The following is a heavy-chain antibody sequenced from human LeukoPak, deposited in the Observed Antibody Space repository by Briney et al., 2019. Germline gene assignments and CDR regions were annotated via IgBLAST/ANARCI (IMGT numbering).Heavy chain of an antibody. D-gene: IGHD2-2*02. Sequence: SQTLSLTCTVSGGSISSGGYYWSWIRQHPGKGLEWIGYIYYSGSTYYNPSLKSRVTISVDTSKNQFSLKLSSVTAAATAVYYCARGEGCSSTSCYTTYWFAPWGQGTLVTVSS. CDR2: IYYSGST. CDR1: GGSISSGGYY. CDR3: ARGEGCSSTSCYTTYWFAP. V-gene: IGHV4-31*03. J-gene: IGHJ5*02.